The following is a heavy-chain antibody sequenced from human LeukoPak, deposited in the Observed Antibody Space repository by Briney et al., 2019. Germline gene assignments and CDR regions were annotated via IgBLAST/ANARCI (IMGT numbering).Heavy chain of an antibody. CDR3: ARDDGPEYYDILTGYYKGEYYFDY. D-gene: IGHD3-9*01. J-gene: IGHJ4*02. CDR1: GYTFTGYY. Sequence: ASVKVSGKASGYTFTGYYMYEVRQAPGQGLEWMGWINPNSGGTNYAQKFQGRVTMTRDTSISTAYMEMSRLRSDDTAVYYCARDDGPEYYDILTGYYKGEYYFDYWGQGTLVTVSS. CDR2: INPNSGGT. V-gene: IGHV1-2*02.